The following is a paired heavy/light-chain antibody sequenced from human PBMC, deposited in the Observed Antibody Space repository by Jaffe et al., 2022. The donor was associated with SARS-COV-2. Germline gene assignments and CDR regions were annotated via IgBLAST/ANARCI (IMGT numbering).Heavy chain of an antibody. CDR2: INPNSGGT. J-gene: IGHJ6*02. CDR3: ARDLHPRWGDYYYYYGMDV. V-gene: IGHV1-2*02. D-gene: IGHD3-16*01. CDR1: GYTFTGYY. Sequence: QVQLVQSGAEVKKPGASVKVSCKASGYTFTGYYMHWVRQAPGQGLEWMGWINPNSGGTNYAQKFQGRVTMTRDTSISTAYMELSRLRSDDTAVYYCARDLHPRWGDYYYYYGMDVWGQGTTVTVSS.
Light chain of an antibody. CDR1: SSNIGSNT. CDR3: AAWDDSLNVL. J-gene: IGLJ2*01. V-gene: IGLV1-44*01. CDR2: SNN. Sequence: QSVLTQPPSASGTPGQRVTISCSGSSSNIGSNTVNWYQQLPGTAPKLLIYSNNQRPSGVPDRFSGSKSGTSASLAISGLQSEDEADYYCAAWDDSLNVLFGGGTKLTVL.